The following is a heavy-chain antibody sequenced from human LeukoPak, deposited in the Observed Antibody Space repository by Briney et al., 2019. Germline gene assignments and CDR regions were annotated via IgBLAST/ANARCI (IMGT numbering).Heavy chain of an antibody. CDR1: GFTFSSYW. CDR3: AKDLIPTYGSGSYSVY. CDR2: IKQDGSEK. Sequence: PGGSLRLSCAASGFTFSSYWMSWVRQAPGKGLEWVANIKQDGSEKYYVDSVKGRFTISRDNAKNSLYLQMNSLRAEDTAVYYCAKDLIPTYGSGSYSVYWGQGTLVTVSS. J-gene: IGHJ4*02. D-gene: IGHD3-10*01. V-gene: IGHV3-7*03.